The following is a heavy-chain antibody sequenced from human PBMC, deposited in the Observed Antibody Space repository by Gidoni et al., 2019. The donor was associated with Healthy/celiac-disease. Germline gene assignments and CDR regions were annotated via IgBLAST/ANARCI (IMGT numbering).Heavy chain of an antibody. V-gene: IGHV3-9*01. Sequence: EVQLVESGGGLVQPGRSLRLSCAASGFTFDDYAMHWVRQAPGKGLEWVSGISWNSGSIGYADSVKGRFTISRDNAKNSLYLQMNSLRAEDTALYYCAKVLFVGADYYFDYWGQGTLVTVSS. CDR3: AKVLFVGADYYFDY. J-gene: IGHJ4*02. CDR2: ISWNSGSI. D-gene: IGHD1-26*01. CDR1: GFTFDDYA.